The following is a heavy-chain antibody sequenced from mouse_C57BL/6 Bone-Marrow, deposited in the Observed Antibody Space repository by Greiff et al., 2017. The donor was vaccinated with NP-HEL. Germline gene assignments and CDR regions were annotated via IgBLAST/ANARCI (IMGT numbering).Heavy chain of an antibody. CDR1: GYTFTSYG. V-gene: IGHV1-81*01. CDR3: ARSCYYGSSLAY. Sequence: QVHVKQSGAELARPGASVKLSCKASGYTFTSYGISWVKQRTGQGLEWIGEIYPRSGNTYYNEKFKGKATLTADKSSSTAYMELRSLTSEDSAVYFCARSCYYGSSLAYWGQGTLVTVSA. CDR2: IYPRSGNT. D-gene: IGHD1-1*01. J-gene: IGHJ3*01.